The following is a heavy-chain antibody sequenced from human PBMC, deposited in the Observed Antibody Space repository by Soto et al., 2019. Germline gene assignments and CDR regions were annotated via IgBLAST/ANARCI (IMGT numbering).Heavy chain of an antibody. CDR1: GVSITSDYSC. V-gene: IGHV4-30-4*01. CDR3: ARGPSGDKVHY. Sequence: PSETLSLTCTGSGVSITSDYSCWSWIRQPPGEGLEWIGHIFDSGTTYTNPSLRSQVAISLDTSKNHFSLTLSSVTAADTAVYYCARGPSGDKVHYWGQGALVTVS. CDR2: IFDSGTT. J-gene: IGHJ4*02. D-gene: IGHD7-27*01.